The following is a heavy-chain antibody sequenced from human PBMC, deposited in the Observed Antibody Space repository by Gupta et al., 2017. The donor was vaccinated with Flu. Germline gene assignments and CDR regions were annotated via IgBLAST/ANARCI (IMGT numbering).Heavy chain of an antibody. CDR2: ISGSGGTT. V-gene: IGHV3-23*01. Sequence: EVQILESGGGLAQPGGSLTLSCAASGFPFSSYPMTWVRQAPGRGLEWVSSISGSGGTTFYADSVEGRFTISRDNSKNTVYLQLDDVRVEDTAAYHCAKSGSSWYYFDHWGQGTPVAVAS. CDR3: AKSGSSWYYFDH. J-gene: IGHJ4*02. D-gene: IGHD6-13*01. CDR1: GFPFSSYP.